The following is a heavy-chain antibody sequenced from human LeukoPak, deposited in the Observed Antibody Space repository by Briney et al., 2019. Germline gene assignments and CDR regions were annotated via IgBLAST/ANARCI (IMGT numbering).Heavy chain of an antibody. V-gene: IGHV4-34*01. CDR2: INHSGST. J-gene: IGHJ3*02. CDR1: GGSFSGYY. Sequence: SETLSLTCAVYGGSFSGYYWSWIRQPPGKGLEWIGEINHSGSTNYKPSLKSRVTISVDTSKNQFSLKLSSVTAADTAAYYCARGASLWFGDSWVIGAFDIWGQGTMVTVSS. D-gene: IGHD3-10*01. CDR3: ARGASLWFGDSWVIGAFDI.